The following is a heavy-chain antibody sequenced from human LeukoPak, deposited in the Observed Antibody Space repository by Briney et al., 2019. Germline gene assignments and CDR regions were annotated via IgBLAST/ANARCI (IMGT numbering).Heavy chain of an antibody. CDR1: GMTFSSYG. CDR3: ARDYGSGMDV. J-gene: IGHJ6*04. Sequence: GGSLRLSCAPFGMTFSSYGMHWVRQTPGKGLEWVAIIWYDGSDKYYADSVKGRSTISRDNYKNTLYLQMNSLRGEDTAVYYCARDYGSGMDVWGKGTMVTVSS. CDR2: IWYDGSDK. D-gene: IGHD3-10*01. V-gene: IGHV3-33*01.